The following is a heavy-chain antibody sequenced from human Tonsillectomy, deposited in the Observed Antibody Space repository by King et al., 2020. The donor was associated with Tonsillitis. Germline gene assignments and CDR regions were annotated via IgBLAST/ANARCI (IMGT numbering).Heavy chain of an antibody. CDR2: INPNSGGT. J-gene: IGHJ4*02. D-gene: IGHD2-2*01. CDR1: GYSFTDYF. Sequence: GQLVQSGAEVKKPGASVKVSCKASGYSFTDYFMHWVRQAPGQGLEWMGWINPNSGGTTCAQKFQGRVTMTRDASINTAYMELSRLESDDTAVYYCAKALDNIVVVSAATLYYWGQGTLVTVSS. CDR3: AKALDNIVVVSAATLYY. V-gene: IGHV1-2*02.